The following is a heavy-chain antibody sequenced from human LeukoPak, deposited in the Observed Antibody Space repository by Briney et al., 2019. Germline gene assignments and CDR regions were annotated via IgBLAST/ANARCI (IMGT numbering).Heavy chain of an antibody. D-gene: IGHD1-26*01. CDR2: INPIFGTA. CDR3: ARWEWELLRSWFDP. Sequence: ASVKVSCKASGGTFSSYAISWVRQAPGQGLEWMGGINPIFGTATYAQKFQGRVTITADESTSTAYMDLSSLRSEDTAVYYCARWEWELLRSWFDPWGQGTLVTVSS. V-gene: IGHV1-69*13. CDR1: GGTFSSYA. J-gene: IGHJ5*02.